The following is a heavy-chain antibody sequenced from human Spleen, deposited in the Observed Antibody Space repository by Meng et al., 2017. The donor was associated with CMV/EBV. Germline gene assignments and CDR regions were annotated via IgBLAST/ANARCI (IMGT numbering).Heavy chain of an antibody. J-gene: IGHJ4*02. CDR2: IYNSGTT. Sequence: SGGSVSRKNYHWGWLRQPPGKGLEWVGNIYNSGTTFYNPSLKSRVTISVDTSKNQLALELHSVAAADTAVYYCARGGTKDGNFYDGWGQGALVTRLL. D-gene: IGHD3-16*01. CDR3: ARGGTKDGNFYDG. CDR1: GGSVSRKNYH. V-gene: IGHV4-39*06.